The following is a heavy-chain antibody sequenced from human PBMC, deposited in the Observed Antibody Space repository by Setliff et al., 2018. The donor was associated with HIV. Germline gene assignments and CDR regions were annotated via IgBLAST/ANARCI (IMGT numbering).Heavy chain of an antibody. CDR3: ARTLGSGTFRYYFDY. CDR1: GDSISSSSYY. D-gene: IGHD3-10*01. V-gene: IGHV4-39*01. CDR2: IYYSGST. Sequence: ASETLSLTCTVSGDSISSSSYYWGWIRQPPGKGLEWIGSIYYSGSTHYNPSLQSRVTVSVDTSKNQFSLNLSSATAADTAVYYCARTLGSGTFRYYFDYWGQGTLVTVSS. J-gene: IGHJ4*02.